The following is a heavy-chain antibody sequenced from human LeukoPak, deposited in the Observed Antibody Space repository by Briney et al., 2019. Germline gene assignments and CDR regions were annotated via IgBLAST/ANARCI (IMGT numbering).Heavy chain of an antibody. V-gene: IGHV3-21*01. J-gene: IGHJ1*01. CDR3: AREGRYCTNGVCYTAAEYFQH. D-gene: IGHD2-8*01. Sequence: PGGSLRLSCVASAFTFRTYSMHWVRQAPGKGLEWVSSISGSTSYIYYADSVKGRFTISRDNAKNSLYLQMNSLRAEDTAVYYCAREGRYCTNGVCYTAAEYFQHWGQGTLVTVSS. CDR2: ISGSTSYI. CDR1: AFTFRTYS.